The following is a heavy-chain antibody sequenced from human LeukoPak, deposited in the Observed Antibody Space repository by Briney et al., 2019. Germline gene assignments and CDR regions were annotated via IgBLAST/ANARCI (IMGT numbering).Heavy chain of an antibody. CDR3: AKGSSWYKGGFLFDY. CDR1: GFTFSSYA. V-gene: IGHV3-23*01. Sequence: GGSLRLSCAASGFTFSSYAMSWVRQAPGKGLEWVSAISGSGGSTYYADSVKGRFTISRDNSKNTLYLQMNSLRAEDTAVYYCAKGSSWYKGGFLFDYWGQGTLVTASS. D-gene: IGHD6-13*01. CDR2: ISGSGGST. J-gene: IGHJ4*02.